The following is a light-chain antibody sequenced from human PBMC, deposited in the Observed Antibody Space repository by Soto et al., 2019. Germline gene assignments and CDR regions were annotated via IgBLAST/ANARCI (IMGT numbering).Light chain of an antibody. V-gene: IGKV3-15*01. CDR3: QQYNNWPRT. J-gene: IGKJ1*01. CDR2: GAS. Sequence: EIMLTQSPGTLSLSPGERATLSFGASQSVTSDYLAWYQQKPGQAPRLLIYGASTRATGIPARFSGSGSGTEFTLTINSLQSEDFAVYYCQQYNNWPRTFGQGTKVDIK. CDR1: QSVTSD.